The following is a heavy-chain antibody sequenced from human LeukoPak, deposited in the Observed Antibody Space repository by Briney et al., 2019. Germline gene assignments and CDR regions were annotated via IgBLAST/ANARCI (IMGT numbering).Heavy chain of an antibody. Sequence: GGSLRLSCAASGFTFSDYYMSWIRQAPGKGLEWVSYISSSGSTIYYADSVKGRFTISRDNAKSSLYLQMNSLRAEDTAVYYCARRCSSTSCYFDYWGQGTLVTVSS. D-gene: IGHD2-2*01. V-gene: IGHV3-11*04. CDR1: GFTFSDYY. CDR2: ISSSGSTI. CDR3: ARRCSSTSCYFDY. J-gene: IGHJ4*02.